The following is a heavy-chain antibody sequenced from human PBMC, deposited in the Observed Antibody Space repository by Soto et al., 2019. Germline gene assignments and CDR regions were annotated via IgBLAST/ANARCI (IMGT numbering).Heavy chain of an antibody. CDR3: ALHIENGYSRSWFDY. J-gene: IGHJ4*02. CDR1: GFSLSTSGVG. CDR2: IYWDDDK. Sequence: QITLKESGPTLVKPTQTLTLTCTFSGFSLSTSGVGVGWIRQPPGKALEWLALIYWDDDKRYSPSLTSSITITKDTAKYQVVLTMTNMDPVDTATYYCALHIENGYSRSWFDYWGQGTLVTVSS. D-gene: IGHD6-13*01. V-gene: IGHV2-5*02.